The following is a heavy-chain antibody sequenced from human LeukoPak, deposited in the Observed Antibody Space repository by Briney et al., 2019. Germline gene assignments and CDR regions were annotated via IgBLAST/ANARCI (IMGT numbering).Heavy chain of an antibody. V-gene: IGHV4-59*01. CDR1: GGSISSYY. CDR3: ARNHGGWFDS. CDR2: IYYSGST. Sequence: SETLSLTCTVSGGSISSYYWSWIRQPPGKGLEWIGYIYYSGSTNYNPSLKSRVTISVDTSKNQFSLKLNSVTAADTAVYYCARNHGGWFDSWGQGTLVTVSS. J-gene: IGHJ5*01. D-gene: IGHD4-23*01.